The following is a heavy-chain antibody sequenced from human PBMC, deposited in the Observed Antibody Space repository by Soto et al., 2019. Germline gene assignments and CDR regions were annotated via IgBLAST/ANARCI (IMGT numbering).Heavy chain of an antibody. V-gene: IGHV1-46*01. CDR1: GYTLTSYY. J-gene: IGHJ4*02. D-gene: IGHD3-22*01. Sequence: QVQLVQSGAEVKKPGSSVKASCKASGYTLTSYYMHWVRQAAGQGLEWMGIINPSGGSTSYAQKFQGRVTMTRDTSTSTVYMELSSLRSEDTAVYYCASQPDYYDSSGYSHFDYWGQGTLVTVSS. CDR3: ASQPDYYDSSGYSHFDY. CDR2: INPSGGST.